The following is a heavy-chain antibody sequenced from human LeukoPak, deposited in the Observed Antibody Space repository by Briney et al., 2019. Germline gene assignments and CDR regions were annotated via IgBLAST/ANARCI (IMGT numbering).Heavy chain of an antibody. D-gene: IGHD6-19*01. Sequence: SETLSLTCTVSGGSISSYYWSWIRQPPGKGLEWIGYIYYSGSTNYDPFLKSRVTISVDTSKNQFSLKLSSVTAADTAVYYCARDQEQWLNAFDIWGQGTMVTVSS. V-gene: IGHV4-59*12. CDR3: ARDQEQWLNAFDI. J-gene: IGHJ3*02. CDR1: GGSISSYY. CDR2: IYYSGST.